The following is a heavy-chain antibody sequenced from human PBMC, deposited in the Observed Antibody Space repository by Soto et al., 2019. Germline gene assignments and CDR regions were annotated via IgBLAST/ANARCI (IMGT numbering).Heavy chain of an antibody. CDR3: ARDYYYDSSGYYLAY. J-gene: IGHJ4*02. CDR1: GFTLGRYG. D-gene: IGHD3-22*01. CDR2: VSPNGQGI. V-gene: IGHV3-23*01. Sequence: EGSLRLSCAASGFTLGRYGMSWVRQAPGKGLEWVSAVSPNGQGIYYADSVRGRFTISRDFSKNTVFLQMNSLRAEDTAVYYCARDYYYDSSGYYLAYGGQATMVTVSS.